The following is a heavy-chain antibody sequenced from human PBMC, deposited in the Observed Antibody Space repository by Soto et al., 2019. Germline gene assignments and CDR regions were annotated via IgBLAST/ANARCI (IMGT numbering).Heavy chain of an antibody. CDR1: GGSISSSNW. CDR2: IYHSWST. D-gene: IGHD3-9*01. J-gene: IGHJ6*02. Sequence: PSETLSLTCAVSGGSISSSNWWSWGRRPPGKGLELIWEIYHSWSTNYNPSLKSRVTISVYKSKNQFSLKLSCVTAADTAVYYCARGDYDILTGYAGMAVWGQGTTVT. V-gene: IGHV4-4*02. CDR3: ARGDYDILTGYAGMAV.